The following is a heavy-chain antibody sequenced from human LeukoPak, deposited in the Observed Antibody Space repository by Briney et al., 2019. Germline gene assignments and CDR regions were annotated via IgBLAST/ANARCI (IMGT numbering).Heavy chain of an antibody. D-gene: IGHD3-9*01. Sequence: ASVKVSCKASGGTFSRYAISWVRQAPGQGLEWMGRINPNSGGTNYAQKFQGRVTMTRDTSISTAYMELSRLRSDDTAVYYCARSPSYYDILTGYYRGVFDYWGQGTLVTVSS. J-gene: IGHJ4*02. CDR3: ARSPSYYDILTGYYRGVFDY. V-gene: IGHV1-2*06. CDR1: GGTFSRYA. CDR2: INPNSGGT.